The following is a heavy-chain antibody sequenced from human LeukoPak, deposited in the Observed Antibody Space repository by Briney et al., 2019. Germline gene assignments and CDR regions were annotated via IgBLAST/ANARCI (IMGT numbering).Heavy chain of an antibody. J-gene: IGHJ4*02. CDR3: ARVDPDSSSTLEVFDY. V-gene: IGHV4-59*01. CDR1: GGSISSFY. Sequence: SETLSLTCTVSGGSISSFYWSWIRQPPGKGLEWIGYIYYSGSTNYNPSLKSRVTISVDTSKNQFSLKLSSVTAADTAVYYCARVDPDSSSTLEVFDYWGQGALVTVSS. CDR2: IYYSGST. D-gene: IGHD6-6*01.